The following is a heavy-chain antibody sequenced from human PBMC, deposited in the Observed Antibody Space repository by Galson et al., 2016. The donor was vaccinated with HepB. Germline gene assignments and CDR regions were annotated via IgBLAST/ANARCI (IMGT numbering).Heavy chain of an antibody. J-gene: IGHJ6*02. CDR1: GGSVSGGTAY. Sequence: LSLTCTVSGGSVSGGTAYWSCIRQPPGKGLGWIGHMYSSGRTKYNPSLKSRVTMSVDSSKNQFSLKVTSVTAADTAVYYCARGRYQKVVGYNYHYGMDVWGQGTTVTVSS. V-gene: IGHV4-61*01. D-gene: IGHD2-15*01. CDR3: ARGRYQKVVGYNYHYGMDV. CDR2: MYSSGRT.